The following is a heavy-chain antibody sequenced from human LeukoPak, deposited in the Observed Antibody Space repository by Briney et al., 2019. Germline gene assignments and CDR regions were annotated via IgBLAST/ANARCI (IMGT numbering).Heavy chain of an antibody. V-gene: IGHV3-23*01. CDR3: ARAPPWFGDKHYGLDV. CDR1: GFTFSSYS. Sequence: PGGSLRLSCAASGFTFSSYSMNWVRQAPGKGLEWVSSISSRNTTTNYADSVKGRFTISRDGSKNTLYLHLNSLRAEDTAVYYCARAPPWFGDKHYGLDVWGQGTTVTVSS. D-gene: IGHD3-10*01. CDR2: ISSRNTTT. J-gene: IGHJ6*02.